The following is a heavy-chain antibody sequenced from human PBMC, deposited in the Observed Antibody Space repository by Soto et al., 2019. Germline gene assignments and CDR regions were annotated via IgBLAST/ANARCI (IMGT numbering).Heavy chain of an antibody. J-gene: IGHJ4*02. Sequence: EVQLLESGGGLVQPGGSLRLSCAASGFTFSSYAVSWVRQAPGKGLEWVSAISGSGGSTYYADSVKGRFTISRDNSKNTLYLQMNSLRAEDTAVYYCAQHTDSSGWSEFDYWGQGTLVTVSS. V-gene: IGHV3-23*01. CDR3: AQHTDSSGWSEFDY. CDR2: ISGSGGST. CDR1: GFTFSSYA. D-gene: IGHD6-19*01.